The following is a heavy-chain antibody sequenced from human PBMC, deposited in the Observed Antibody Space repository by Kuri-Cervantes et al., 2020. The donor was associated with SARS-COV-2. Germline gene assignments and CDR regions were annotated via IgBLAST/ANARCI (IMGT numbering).Heavy chain of an antibody. CDR2: IYHSGST. Sequence: SETLSLTCAVWRGSISSSNWWSWVRQPPGKGLEWIGEIYHSGSTNYNPSLKSRVTISVDKSKNQFSLQLNSVTPEDAAVYYCASDLFTMVRGVSYYYGMDVWGQGTTVTVSS. V-gene: IGHV4-4*02. D-gene: IGHD3-10*01. CDR3: ASDLFTMVRGVSYYYGMDV. J-gene: IGHJ6*02. CDR1: RGSISSSNW.